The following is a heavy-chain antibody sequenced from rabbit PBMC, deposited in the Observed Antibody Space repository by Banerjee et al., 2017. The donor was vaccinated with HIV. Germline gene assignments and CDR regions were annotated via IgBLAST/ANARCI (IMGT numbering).Heavy chain of an antibody. V-gene: IGHV1S45*01. J-gene: IGHJ6*01. D-gene: IGHD4-1*01. CDR2: IYTGGGTT. CDR3: ARDVSYVSGRGANDL. Sequence: QEQLEESGGDLVKPGASLTLTCTASGFSFSNGYDMCWVRQAPGKGLEWIGCIYTGGGTTYYASWAKGRFTISKTPSTTVTLQMNSLTAADSATYFCARDVSYVSGRGANDLWGPGTLVTVS. CDR1: GFSFSNGYD.